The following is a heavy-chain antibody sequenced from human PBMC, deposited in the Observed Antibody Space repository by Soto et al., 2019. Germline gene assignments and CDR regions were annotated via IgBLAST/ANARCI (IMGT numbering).Heavy chain of an antibody. V-gene: IGHV1-69*13. Sequence: GASVKVSCKASGGTFSSYAISWVRQAPGQGLEWMGGIIPIFGTANYAQKFQGRVTITADESTSTAYMDLSSLRSEDTAVYYCASGVPYEGYYDSSGRSYGYYFDYWGQGTLVTVSS. J-gene: IGHJ4*02. CDR1: GGTFSSYA. CDR2: IIPIFGTA. D-gene: IGHD3-22*01. CDR3: ASGVPYEGYYDSSGRSYGYYFDY.